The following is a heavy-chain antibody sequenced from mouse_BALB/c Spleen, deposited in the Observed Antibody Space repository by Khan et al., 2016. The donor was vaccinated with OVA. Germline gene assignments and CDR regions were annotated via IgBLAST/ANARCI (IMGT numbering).Heavy chain of an antibody. Sequence: QVQLQQSGVELARPGASVKMSCKASGYTFTSYTIHWIKLRPGQGLEWIGFINPSNGYTNYNQKFKDKATLTADKSSTTVYMQLSSLTSDDSAVYNCVRDGAYRRNEGWFAYWGQGTLVTVSA. CDR2: INPSNGYT. CDR1: GYTFTSYT. D-gene: IGHD2-14*01. J-gene: IGHJ3*01. CDR3: VRDGAYRRNEGWFAY. V-gene: IGHV1-4*01.